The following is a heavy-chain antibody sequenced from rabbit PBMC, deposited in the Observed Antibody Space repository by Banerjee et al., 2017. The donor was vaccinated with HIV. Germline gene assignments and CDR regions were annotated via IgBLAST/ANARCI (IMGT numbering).Heavy chain of an antibody. V-gene: IGHV1S47*01. J-gene: IGHJ4*01. D-gene: IGHD2-1*01. CDR2: IYPDYGST. Sequence: EESGGDLVKPGASLKLSCKASGIDFSSYGISWVRQAPGKGLEWIAYIYPDYGSTDYASWVNGRFTISLDNAQNTVFLQMTSLTAADTATYFCARAGGYRDFGLWGPGTLVTVS. CDR3: ARAGGYRDFGL. CDR1: GIDFSSYG.